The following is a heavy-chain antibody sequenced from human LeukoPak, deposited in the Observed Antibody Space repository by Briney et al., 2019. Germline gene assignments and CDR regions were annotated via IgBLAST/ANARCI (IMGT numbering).Heavy chain of an antibody. J-gene: IGHJ4*02. CDR1: GFIFSSHW. D-gene: IGHD6-19*01. CDR3: ARDSTWLLDY. Sequence: GGSLRLSCTASGFIFSSHWMTWVRQSPGKGLEWVANIKEDGSVKYYVDTVKGRFTISRDNTKNALYLQMNSLRADDTAVYFCARDSTWLLDYWGQGTLITVSS. V-gene: IGHV3-7*03. CDR2: IKEDGSVK.